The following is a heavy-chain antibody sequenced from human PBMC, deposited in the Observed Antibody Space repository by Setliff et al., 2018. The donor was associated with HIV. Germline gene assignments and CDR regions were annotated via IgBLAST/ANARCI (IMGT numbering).Heavy chain of an antibody. CDR3: ARDRRGYYYGSGSCYMDV. CDR1: GGSFSDYY. D-gene: IGHD3-10*01. CDR2: INYSGST. V-gene: IGHV4-34*01. Sequence: SETLSLTCVVYGGSFSDYYWTWIRQPPEKGLEWIGKINYSGSTDYNSSLRSRVTISVDTSKNQISLKLTSVTAADTAVYYCARDRRGYYYGSGSCYMDVWGTGTTVTVSS. J-gene: IGHJ6*03.